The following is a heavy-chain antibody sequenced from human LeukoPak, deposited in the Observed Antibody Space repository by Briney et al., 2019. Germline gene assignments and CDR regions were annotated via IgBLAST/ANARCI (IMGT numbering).Heavy chain of an antibody. V-gene: IGHV3-23*01. CDR2: ISGSGGNT. J-gene: IGHJ2*01. Sequence: PGGTLRLSCAASGFTFSSYGMSWVRQAPGKGLEWVSVISGSGGNTDYADSVKGRFTISRDNSKNTLYLQMNSLRAEDTAVYYCASLIQNVYYGSEGAGYFDLWGRGTLVTVSS. CDR1: GFTFSSYG. D-gene: IGHD3-10*01. CDR3: ASLIQNVYYGSEGAGYFDL.